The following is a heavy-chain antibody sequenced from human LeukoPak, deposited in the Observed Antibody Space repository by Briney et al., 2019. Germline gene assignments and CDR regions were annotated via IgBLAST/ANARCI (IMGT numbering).Heavy chain of an antibody. CDR1: GGSISSSSYY. Sequence: SETLSLTCTVSGGSISSSSYYWGWIRQPPGKGLEWIGSIYYSGSTYYNPSLKSRITISVDTSKNQFSLKLSSVTAADTAVYYCARLRDGYTLDYWGQGTLVTVSS. D-gene: IGHD5-24*01. CDR3: ARLRDGYTLDY. V-gene: IGHV4-39*07. J-gene: IGHJ4*02. CDR2: IYYSGST.